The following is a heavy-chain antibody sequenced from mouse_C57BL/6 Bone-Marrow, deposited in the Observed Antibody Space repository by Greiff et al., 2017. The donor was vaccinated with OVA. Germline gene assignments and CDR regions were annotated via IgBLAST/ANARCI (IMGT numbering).Heavy chain of an antibody. CDR2: IYPGSGST. V-gene: IGHV1-55*01. D-gene: IGHD1-1*01. CDR1: GYTFTSYW. CDR3: ERRCYGSSWYFDV. J-gene: IGHJ1*03. Sequence: QVQLQQPGAELVKPGASVKMSCKASGYTFTSYWITWVKQRPGQGLEWIGDIYPGSGSTNYNEKFKSKATLTVDTSSSTAYMQLSSLTSEDAAVYCCERRCYGSSWYFDVWGTGTTVTVSS.